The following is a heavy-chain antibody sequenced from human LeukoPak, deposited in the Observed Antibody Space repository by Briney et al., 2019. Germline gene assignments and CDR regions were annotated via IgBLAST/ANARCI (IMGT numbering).Heavy chain of an antibody. CDR3: ASYGQMYYFDY. CDR1: GGSISSYY. Sequence: PSETLSLTCTVSGGSISSYYWSWIRQPPGKGLEWIGEINHSGSTNYNPSLKSRVTISVDTSKNQFSLKLSSVTAADTAVYYCASYGQMYYFDYWGQGTLVTVSS. CDR2: INHSGST. V-gene: IGHV4-34*01. D-gene: IGHD4-17*01. J-gene: IGHJ4*02.